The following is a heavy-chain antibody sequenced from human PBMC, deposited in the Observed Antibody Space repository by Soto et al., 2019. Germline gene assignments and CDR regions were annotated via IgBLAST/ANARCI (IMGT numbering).Heavy chain of an antibody. CDR3: AKERLGRGAYY. Sequence: EVQLLESGGGLVQPGGSLRLSCAASGFTFANYAMSWVRQTPGKGLEWVSTISGGGGNTYYPDSVKGRFTISRDNSKDTVYLQMNSLRAEDTAIYYCAKERLGRGAYYWGQGALVTFTS. CDR1: GFTFANYA. V-gene: IGHV3-23*01. CDR2: ISGGGGNT. J-gene: IGHJ4*02.